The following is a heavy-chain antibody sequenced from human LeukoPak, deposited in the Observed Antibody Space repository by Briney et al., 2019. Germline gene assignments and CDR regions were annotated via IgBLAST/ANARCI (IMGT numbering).Heavy chain of an antibody. D-gene: IGHD5-18*01. V-gene: IGHV4-61*02. CDR2: SYTSGST. Sequence: SETLSLTCAVSGDSISSGFYYWSWIRQPAGKGLEWIGRSYTSGSTNYNPSLKSRVTISVDTSKNQFSLKLSSVTAADTAVYYCARSGYSHGYYTNWFDPWGQGTLVTVSS. CDR3: ARSGYSHGYYTNWFDP. CDR1: GDSISSGFYY. J-gene: IGHJ5*02.